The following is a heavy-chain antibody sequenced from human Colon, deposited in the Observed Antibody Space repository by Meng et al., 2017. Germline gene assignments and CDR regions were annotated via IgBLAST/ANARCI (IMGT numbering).Heavy chain of an antibody. Sequence: GGSLRLSCAASGFTFSGSAMHWVRQASGKGLEWVGRIRSQANSYATAYATSVKGRFTISRDDSKNTAYLQMNSLKTENTAVYYCTRLGYSSSYMVGVDYWGQGTLVTVSS. V-gene: IGHV3-73*01. CDR3: TRLGYSSSYMVGVDY. D-gene: IGHD6-6*01. CDR2: IRSQANSYAT. J-gene: IGHJ4*02. CDR1: GFTFSGSA.